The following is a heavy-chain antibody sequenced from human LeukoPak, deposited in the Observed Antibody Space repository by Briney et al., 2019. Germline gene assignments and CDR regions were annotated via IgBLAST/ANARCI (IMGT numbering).Heavy chain of an antibody. D-gene: IGHD5-18*01. J-gene: IGHJ3*02. CDR1: GFTLSSYS. CDR2: ISSSSSSI. CDR3: ARESGYRGDAFDI. Sequence: PGGSLGLSCAASGFTLSSYSMNWVRQAPGKGLEWVSSISSSSSSIYYADSVKGRFTISRDNAKNSLYLQMNSLRAEDTAVYYCARESGYRGDAFDIWGQGTMVTVSS. V-gene: IGHV3-21*01.